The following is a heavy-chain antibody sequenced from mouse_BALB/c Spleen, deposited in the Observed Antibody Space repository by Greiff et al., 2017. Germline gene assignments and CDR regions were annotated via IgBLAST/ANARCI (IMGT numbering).Heavy chain of an antibody. Sequence: VQVVESGPGLVAPSQSLSITCTVSGFSLTSYGVHWVRQPPGKGLEWLGVIWAGGSTNYNSALMSRLSISKDNSKSQVFLKMNSLQTDDTAMYYCARDRGNYGNYYAMDYWGQGTSVTVSS. J-gene: IGHJ4*01. V-gene: IGHV2-9*02. CDR3: ARDRGNYGNYYAMDY. D-gene: IGHD2-1*01. CDR1: GFSLTSYG. CDR2: IWAGGST.